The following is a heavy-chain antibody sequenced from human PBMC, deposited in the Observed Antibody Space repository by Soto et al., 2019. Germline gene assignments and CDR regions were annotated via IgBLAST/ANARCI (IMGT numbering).Heavy chain of an antibody. D-gene: IGHD3-22*01. J-gene: IGHJ4*02. CDR1: GFTFSTYG. CDR2: IWYDGSNK. V-gene: IGHV3-33*01. CDR3: SRGGYTFDY. Sequence: GGSLRLSCAASGFTFSTYGMHWVRQAPGKGLEWVAVIWYDGSNKYYGDSVKGRFTISRDNSKNTLYLQMSSLRAEDTAVYYCSRGGYTFDYWGEGTLVTVYS.